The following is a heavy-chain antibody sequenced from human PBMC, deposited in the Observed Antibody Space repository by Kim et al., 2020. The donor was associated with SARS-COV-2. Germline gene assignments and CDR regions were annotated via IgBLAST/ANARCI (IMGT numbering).Heavy chain of an antibody. CDR1: GYSFTSYW. J-gene: IGHJ6*02. Sequence: GESLKISCKGSGYSFTSYWIGWVRQMPGKGLEWMGIIYPGDSDTRYSPSFQGQVTISADKSISTAYLQWSSLKASDTAMYYCARSGPVAGMEYYYYYYGMDVWGQGTTVTVSS. D-gene: IGHD6-19*01. CDR3: ARSGPVAGMEYYYYYYGMDV. CDR2: IYPGDSDT. V-gene: IGHV5-51*01.